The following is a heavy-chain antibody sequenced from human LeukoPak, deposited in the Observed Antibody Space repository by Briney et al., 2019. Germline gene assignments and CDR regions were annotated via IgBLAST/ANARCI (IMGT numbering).Heavy chain of an antibody. CDR1: GGSISSSSYY. V-gene: IGHV4-39*01. D-gene: IGHD3-3*01. Sequence: SETLSLTCTVSGGSISSSSYYWGWIRQPPGRGLEWFGTIYYSGSTYYNPSLKSRVTISVDTSKNQFSLKLSSETAADTAVYYCAGRFLEWLLDYWGQGTLITVSS. J-gene: IGHJ4*02. CDR3: AGRFLEWLLDY. CDR2: IYYSGST.